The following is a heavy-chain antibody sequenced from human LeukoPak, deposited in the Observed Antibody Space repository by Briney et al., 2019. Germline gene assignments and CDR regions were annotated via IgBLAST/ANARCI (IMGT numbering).Heavy chain of an antibody. V-gene: IGHV3-30*04. J-gene: IGHJ4*02. Sequence: PGGSLRLSCAASGFTFSSYAMHWVRQAPGKGLEWVAVISYDGSNKYYADSVKGRFTISRDNSKNTLYLQMNSLRAEDTAVYYCAKDPKGYCSSTSCFAFDYWGQGTLVTVSS. CDR1: GFTFSSYA. CDR3: AKDPKGYCSSTSCFAFDY. CDR2: ISYDGSNK. D-gene: IGHD2-2*01.